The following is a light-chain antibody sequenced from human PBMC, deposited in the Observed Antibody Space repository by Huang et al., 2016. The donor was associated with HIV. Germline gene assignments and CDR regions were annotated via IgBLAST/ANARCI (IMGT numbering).Light chain of an antibody. CDR1: QSIGTY. CDR2: VAS. V-gene: IGKV1-39*01. J-gene: IGKJ2*01. Sequence: DIQMTQSPSSLSASVGDRVTITCRASQSIGTYLYWYQQKSGKAPNLLISVASSLRSGVPSRFSGSGSGTDFTLTINSLQPEDFATYYCQQSFTTPYTFGPGTKLEIK. CDR3: QQSFTTPYT.